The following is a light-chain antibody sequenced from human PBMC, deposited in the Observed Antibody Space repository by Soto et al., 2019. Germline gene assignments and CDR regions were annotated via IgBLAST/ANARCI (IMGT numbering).Light chain of an antibody. Sequence: DTQLTQSPSFLSASVGDRVTMTCRASQDVSRSVGWYQQKPGKAPKLLISAASTRHSGVPSRFSGSGSGTDFTLTISSLQPEDFATYYCQQLWTYPLTFGGGTKVEI. CDR3: QQLWTYPLT. J-gene: IGKJ4*01. CDR2: AAS. V-gene: IGKV1-9*01. CDR1: QDVSRS.